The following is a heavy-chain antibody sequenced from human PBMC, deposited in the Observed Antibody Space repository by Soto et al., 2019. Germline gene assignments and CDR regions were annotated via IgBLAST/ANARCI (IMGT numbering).Heavy chain of an antibody. CDR2: ISAYNGNT. CDR3: ARAGYYYDSSGLEAYYYYGMDV. J-gene: IGHJ6*02. CDR1: GYTFTSYG. Sequence: ASVKVSCKASGYTFTSYGISWVRQAPGQGLEWMGWISAYNGNTNYAQKLQGRVTMTTDTSTSTAYMELRSLRSDDTAVDYCARAGYYYDSSGLEAYYYYGMDVWGQGXTVTVYS. V-gene: IGHV1-18*01. D-gene: IGHD3-22*01.